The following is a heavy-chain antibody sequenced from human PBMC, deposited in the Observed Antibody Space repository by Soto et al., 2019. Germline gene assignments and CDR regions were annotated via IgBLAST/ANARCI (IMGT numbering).Heavy chain of an antibody. J-gene: IGHJ6*02. CDR3: ARGPRYYAVDV. CDR1: GFTFSYFW. Sequence: GGALRLSCADSGFTFSYFWLHWVRQAPEKGLVWVSRINSDGRTANYADSVKGRFTISRDNAKNTLYLQMNRLRAEDTAVYYCARGPRYYAVDVWGQGTTVTVSS. V-gene: IGHV3-74*01. CDR2: INSDGRTA.